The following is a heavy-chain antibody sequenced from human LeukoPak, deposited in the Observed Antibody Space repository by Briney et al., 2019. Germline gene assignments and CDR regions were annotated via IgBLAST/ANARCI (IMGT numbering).Heavy chain of an antibody. J-gene: IGHJ5*01. D-gene: IGHD3-10*01. CDR1: GGSFSGYY. CDR3: ARSPHIWFAERGWFDP. CDR2: INHSGST. V-gene: IGHV4-34*01. Sequence: SETLSLTCAVYGGSFSGYYWSWIRQPPGKGLEWIGEINHSGSTNYNPSLKSRVTLTIDTSKRQFSLKLRSVTAADTALYFCARSPHIWFAERGWFDPWGQGTLVTVSS.